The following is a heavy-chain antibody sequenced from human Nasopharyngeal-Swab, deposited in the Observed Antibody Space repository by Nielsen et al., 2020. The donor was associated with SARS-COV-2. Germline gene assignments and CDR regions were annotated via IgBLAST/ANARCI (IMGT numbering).Heavy chain of an antibody. CDR2: ISAYNADT. CDR3: ARDIEEWLVVPSLSFDF. CDR1: GYTFSSYG. Sequence: ASVKVSCKASGYTFSSYGINWVRQAPGQGLEWMGWISAYNADTHYAQKFQDRASMTTDTSTSTAYMELRSLRSDDPAVYYCARDIEEWLVVPSLSFDFWGQGTLVTVSP. D-gene: IGHD3-3*01. V-gene: IGHV1-18*04. J-gene: IGHJ4*02.